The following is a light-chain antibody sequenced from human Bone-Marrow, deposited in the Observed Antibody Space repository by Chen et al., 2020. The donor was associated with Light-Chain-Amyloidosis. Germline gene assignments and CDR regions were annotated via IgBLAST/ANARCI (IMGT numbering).Light chain of an antibody. V-gene: IGLV3-25*03. Sequence: SALALPPPVSVSPGPTSRITCSGDDLPTKYAYWYQQKPGQAPVLVIHRDTERPSGISERFSGSSSGTTATLTISGVQAEDEADYHCQSADSSGTYEVIFGGGTKLTVL. CDR1: DLPTKY. J-gene: IGLJ2*01. CDR3: QSADSSGTYEVI. CDR2: RDT.